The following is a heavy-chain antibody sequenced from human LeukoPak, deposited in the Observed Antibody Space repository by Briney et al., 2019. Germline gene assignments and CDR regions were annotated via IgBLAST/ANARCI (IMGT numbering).Heavy chain of an antibody. CDR3: ARGEEYVWGSYRYDY. J-gene: IGHJ4*02. D-gene: IGHD3-16*02. CDR1: GGTFSSYA. CDR2: IIPFFDTT. Sequence: ASVKVSCKASGGTFSSYAITWVRQAPGQGLEWMGGIIPFFDTTNYAQKFQGRVTITADKSTSTAYMELSSLRPEDTAVYYCARGEEYVWGSYRYDYWGQGTLVTVSS. V-gene: IGHV1-69*06.